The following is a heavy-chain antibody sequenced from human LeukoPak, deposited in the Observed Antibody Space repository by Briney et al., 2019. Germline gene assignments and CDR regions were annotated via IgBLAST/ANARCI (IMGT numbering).Heavy chain of an antibody. D-gene: IGHD1-26*01. CDR1: GGTFSSYA. V-gene: IGHV1-69*06. CDR2: IIPIFGTA. Sequence: ASVKVSCKASGGTFSSYAISWVRQAPGQGLEWMGGIIPIFGTANYAQKFQGRVTITADKSTSTAYMELSSLRSEDTAVYYCARAIEPVVGASPFDYWGQGTLVTVSS. CDR3: ARAIEPVVGASPFDY. J-gene: IGHJ4*02.